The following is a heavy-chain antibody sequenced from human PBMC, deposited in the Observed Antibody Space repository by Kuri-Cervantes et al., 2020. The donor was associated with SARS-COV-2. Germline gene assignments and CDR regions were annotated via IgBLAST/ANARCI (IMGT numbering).Heavy chain of an antibody. CDR1: GFSFRDPG. V-gene: IGHV3-30*03. CDR3: ARDGGDY. J-gene: IGHJ4*02. CDR2: ISYDGRKK. Sequence: GGSLRLSCAASGFSFRDPGMYWVRQSPGKGLEWVAVISYDGRKKYCADSLKGRFTISRDNSKNKLFLQMNSLRVEDTALYYCARDGGDYWGQGTLVTVSS.